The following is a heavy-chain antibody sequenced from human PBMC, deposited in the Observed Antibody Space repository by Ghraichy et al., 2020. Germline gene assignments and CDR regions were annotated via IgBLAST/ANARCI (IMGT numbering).Heavy chain of an antibody. Sequence: ESLNISCTVSGGSISSSSYYWGWIRQPPGKGLEWIGSIYYSGSSYYNPSLKSRVTISVDTSKNQLSLKLSSVTAADTAVYYCARLIPDIVVVPTARGWFDPWGQGTLVTVSS. D-gene: IGHD2-2*01. CDR3: ARLIPDIVVVPTARGWFDP. CDR1: GGSISSSSYY. J-gene: IGHJ5*02. CDR2: IYYSGSS. V-gene: IGHV4-39*01.